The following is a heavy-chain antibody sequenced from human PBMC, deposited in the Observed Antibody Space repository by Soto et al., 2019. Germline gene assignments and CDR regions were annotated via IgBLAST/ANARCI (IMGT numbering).Heavy chain of an antibody. CDR3: VRDTGFYDDAGQKYYYGMDV. Sequence: EVQLVESGGGLIQPGGSLRLSCAASGFTFSGYTMNWVRLAPGTGLEWVSSITSSSTDIYYADSVKGRFTISRDNAENSLFLQMNSLRAEDTAVYYCVRDTGFYDDAGQKYYYGMDVWGQGTTVTVS. CDR1: GFTFSGYT. V-gene: IGHV3-21*01. J-gene: IGHJ6*02. CDR2: ITSSSTDI. D-gene: IGHD3-22*01.